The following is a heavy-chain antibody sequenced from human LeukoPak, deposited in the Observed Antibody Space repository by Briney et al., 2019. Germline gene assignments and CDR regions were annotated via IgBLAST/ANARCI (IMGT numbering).Heavy chain of an antibody. CDR3: AKDYLPYDSSGDFDY. Sequence: GASVKVSCKVSGYTLTELSMHWVRQAPGKGLEWMGGFDPEDGETIYAQKFQGRVTMTEDTSTDTAYMELSSLRSEDTAVYYCAKDYLPYDSSGDFDYWGQGTLVTVSS. D-gene: IGHD3-22*01. CDR2: FDPEDGET. V-gene: IGHV1-24*01. CDR1: GYTLTELS. J-gene: IGHJ4*02.